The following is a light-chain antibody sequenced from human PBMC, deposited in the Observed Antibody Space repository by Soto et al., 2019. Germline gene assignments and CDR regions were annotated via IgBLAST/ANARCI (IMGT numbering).Light chain of an antibody. CDR2: EVS. V-gene: IGLV2-8*01. Sequence: QSALTQPPSAAGSPGQSVTISCTGTGSDVGAYNYVSWYQQHPGKAPKLMIYEVSKRPSGVPDRFSGSKSGNTASLTVSGRQAEDEADYYCSSYAGSNHVVFGGGTKLTVL. CDR1: GSDVGAYNY. CDR3: SSYAGSNHVV. J-gene: IGLJ2*01.